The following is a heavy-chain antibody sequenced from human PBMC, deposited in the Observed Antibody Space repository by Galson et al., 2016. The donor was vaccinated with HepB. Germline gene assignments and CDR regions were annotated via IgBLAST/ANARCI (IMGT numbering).Heavy chain of an antibody. CDR3: ARDDSGLYYYGSGSLYGLDV. CDR1: GGSVTSDTY. V-gene: IGHV4-61*01. D-gene: IGHD3-10*01. J-gene: IGHJ6*02. Sequence: SETLSLTCTVSGGSVTSDTYWSWIRQPPGKGLEWVGYIHYSGSTSSNPSLNGRVTISVDKPKKQFSLRLRSVTAADTAVYYCARDDSGLYYYGSGSLYGLDVWGQGTTVTVSS. CDR2: IHYSGST.